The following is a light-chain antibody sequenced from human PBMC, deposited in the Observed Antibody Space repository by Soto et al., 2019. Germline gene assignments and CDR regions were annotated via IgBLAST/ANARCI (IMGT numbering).Light chain of an antibody. CDR1: QSISTW. CDR3: QQYNTYPLT. CDR2: KAS. V-gene: IGKV1-5*03. Sequence: DIQMPQSPSTLSASVGVRVTITCRASQSISTWLAWYQQKPGKAPKLLIYKASSLEGGVPSRFSGSGSGTEFNITISSLQPDDFATYYCQQYNTYPLTFGGGTTVDIE. J-gene: IGKJ4*01.